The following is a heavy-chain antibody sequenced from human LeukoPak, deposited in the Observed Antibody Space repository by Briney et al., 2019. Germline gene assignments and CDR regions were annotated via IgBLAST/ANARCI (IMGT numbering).Heavy chain of an antibody. V-gene: IGHV3-64*01. CDR2: ISSNGGST. J-gene: IGHJ3*02. Sequence: QPGGSLRLSCAASGFTFSSYAMHWVRQAPGKGLEYVSAISSNGGSTYYANSVKGRFTISRDNSKNTLYLQMNSLRAEDTAVYYCAKDSGSAADRAFDIWGQGTMVTVSS. CDR3: AKDSGSAADRAFDI. CDR1: GFTFSSYA. D-gene: IGHD6-13*01.